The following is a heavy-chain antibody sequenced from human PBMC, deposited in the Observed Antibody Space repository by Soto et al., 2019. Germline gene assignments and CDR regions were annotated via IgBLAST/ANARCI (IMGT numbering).Heavy chain of an antibody. J-gene: IGHJ4*02. D-gene: IGHD3-22*01. V-gene: IGHV3-23*01. CDR3: VRATYFSDSSGYTRCFDY. CDR2: ISGSGSKT. Sequence: EVQLLESGGGVVQSGGSLRVSCEVSGFTLSSYAMSWVRQAPGKGLEWVSAISGSGSKTYYAASVKGRFTISRDNSENTVYLQLDSVRVEDTAVYYCVRATYFSDSSGYTRCFDYWGQGTLVTVSS. CDR1: GFTLSSYA.